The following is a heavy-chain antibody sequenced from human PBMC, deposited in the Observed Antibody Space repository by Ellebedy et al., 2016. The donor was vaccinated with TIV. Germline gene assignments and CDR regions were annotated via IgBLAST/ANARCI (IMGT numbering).Heavy chain of an antibody. CDR2: IFSGGTT. J-gene: IGHJ5*02. CDR3: ARWRSYFISGGWFDP. D-gene: IGHD3-10*01. Sequence: MPSETLSLTCTVSGGSINSNDYYWGWIRQPPGKGLEWLGNIFSGGTTYYSPSLKSRVTISVDPAKNQFSLKLSSVTAADTAVYYCARWRSYFISGGWFDPWGQGTLVTVSS. CDR1: GGSINSNDYY. V-gene: IGHV4-39*07.